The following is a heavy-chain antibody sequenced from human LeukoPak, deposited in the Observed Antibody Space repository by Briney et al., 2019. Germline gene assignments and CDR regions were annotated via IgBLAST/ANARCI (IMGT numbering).Heavy chain of an antibody. CDR1: GGSISSGSYY. CDR2: IYTSGST. Sequence: PSETLSLTCTVSGGSISSGSYYWSWIRQPAGKGLEWIGRIYTSGSTNYNPSLKSRVTISVDTSKNQFSLKLSSVTAADTAVYYCARAYGQLRLGELSYYFDYWGQGTLVTVSS. CDR3: ARAYGQLRLGELSYYFDY. J-gene: IGHJ4*02. V-gene: IGHV4-61*02. D-gene: IGHD3-16*02.